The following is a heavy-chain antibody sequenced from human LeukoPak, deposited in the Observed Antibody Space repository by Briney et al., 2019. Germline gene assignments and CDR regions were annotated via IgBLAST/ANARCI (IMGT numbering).Heavy chain of an antibody. V-gene: IGHV4-38-2*02. Sequence: SETLSLTCAVYGGSFSGYYWGWIRQPPGKGLEWIGSIYHSGSTYYNPSLKSRVTISVDTSKNQFSLKLSSVTAADTAVYYCARDPIAAAGRGSITFDYWGQGTLVTVSS. CDR3: ARDPIAAAGRGSITFDY. CDR2: IYHSGST. CDR1: GGSFSGYY. D-gene: IGHD6-13*01. J-gene: IGHJ4*02.